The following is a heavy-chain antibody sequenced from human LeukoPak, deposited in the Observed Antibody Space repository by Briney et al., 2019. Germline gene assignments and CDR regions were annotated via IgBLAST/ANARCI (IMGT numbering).Heavy chain of an antibody. V-gene: IGHV4-31*03. CDR2: INHSGST. J-gene: IGHJ2*01. CDR3: ARAARQGFTMIVVPFFYFDL. Sequence: SDTLSLTCTVSGGSISSGASDWGWIRQHPKRGLEWVGYINHSGSTYYNPSLGSRVTMSVDTSKNQFSLKLSSVTAADSAVYYCARAARQGFTMIVVPFFYFDLWGRGTLVTVSS. CDR1: GGSISSGASD. D-gene: IGHD3-22*01.